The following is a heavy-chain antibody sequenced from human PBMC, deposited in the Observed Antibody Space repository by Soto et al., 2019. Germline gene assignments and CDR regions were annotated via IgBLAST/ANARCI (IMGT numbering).Heavy chain of an antibody. V-gene: IGHV4-31*03. CDR2: IYYSGST. D-gene: IGHD5-18*01. J-gene: IGHJ5*02. CDR3: ARASSTRGYSYGYWFDP. CDR1: GCSISSGGYY. Sequence: SETLSLTCTFSGCSISSGGYYWSWIRQHPGKGLEWIGYIYYSGSTYYNPSLKSRVTISVDTSKNQFSLKLSSVTAADTAVYYCARASSTRGYSYGYWFDPWGQGTLVTVSS.